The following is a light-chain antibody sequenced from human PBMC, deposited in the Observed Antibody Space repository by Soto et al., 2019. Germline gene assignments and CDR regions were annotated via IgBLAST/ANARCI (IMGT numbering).Light chain of an antibody. CDR1: QSFSSNY. CDR3: HLYASSSRT. Sequence: EIVLTQSPGTLSLSPGERATLSCRASQSFSSNYLAWYQQKPGQAPRLLIYGASSRATGIPDRFSGSGSGTDFTLTISRLELEDFAVYYCHLYASSSRTFGQGTKVEIK. V-gene: IGKV3-20*01. CDR2: GAS. J-gene: IGKJ1*01.